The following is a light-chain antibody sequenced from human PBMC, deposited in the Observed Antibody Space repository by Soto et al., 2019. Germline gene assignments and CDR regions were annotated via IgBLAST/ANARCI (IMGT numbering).Light chain of an antibody. J-gene: IGKJ1*01. CDR3: QHYNSYSEA. CDR2: KAS. V-gene: IGKV1-5*03. Sequence: DIQMTQSPSTLSGSVGNIATITCRASQTISSWLAWYQQKPGKAPKLLIYKASTLKSGVPSRFSGSGSGTEFTLTISSLQPDDFATYYCQHYNSYSEAFGQGTKVELK. CDR1: QTISSW.